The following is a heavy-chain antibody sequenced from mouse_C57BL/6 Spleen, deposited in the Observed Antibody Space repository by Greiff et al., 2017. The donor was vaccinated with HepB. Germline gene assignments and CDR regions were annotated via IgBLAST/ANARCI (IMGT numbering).Heavy chain of an antibody. J-gene: IGHJ2*01. Sequence: QVTLKESGPGILQSSQTLSLTCSFSGFSLSTSGMGVSWSRQPSGKGLEWLAHIYWDDDKRYTPSLKSRLTLYKDTARNQVFLKIPSVDTADTATSYWARRIGTEEYFDYWGQGTTLTVSS. CDR2: IYWDDDK. D-gene: IGHD4-1*01. V-gene: IGHV8-12*01. CDR3: ARRIGTEEYFDY. CDR1: GFSLSTSGMG.